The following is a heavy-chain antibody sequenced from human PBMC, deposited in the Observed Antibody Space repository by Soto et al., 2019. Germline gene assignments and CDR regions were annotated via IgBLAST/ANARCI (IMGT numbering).Heavy chain of an antibody. Sequence: QVQLVESGGDMVRPGRSLRLSCAASGFTFGDSYMSWVRQAPGKGLEWLSFISATSTYTNYADSVKGRFTISRDNAKKTVHLQMNSLRVEDTAVYYCARAGYGTAWTFDHWGQGALVTVSS. CDR1: GFTFGDSY. CDR2: ISATSTYT. CDR3: ARAGYGTAWTFDH. D-gene: IGHD5-18*01. V-gene: IGHV3-11*05. J-gene: IGHJ4*02.